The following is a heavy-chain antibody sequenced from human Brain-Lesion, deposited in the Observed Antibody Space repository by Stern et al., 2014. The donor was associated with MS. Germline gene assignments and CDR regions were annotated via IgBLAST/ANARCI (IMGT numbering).Heavy chain of an antibody. Sequence: VQLVESGPGLVKPSGTLSLTCAVSGASISNTQWWTWVRQSPGQGLEWIGEIYQSGSANYNPSLRSRVTISVDRSKNSFSLKLNSVTAADTAVYYCARDPRRGGLSGYYHGMDVWGQGTTVTVS. CDR2: IYQSGSA. CDR3: ARDPRRGGLSGYYHGMDV. J-gene: IGHJ6*02. CDR1: GASISNTQW. V-gene: IGHV4-4*02. D-gene: IGHD3-10*01.